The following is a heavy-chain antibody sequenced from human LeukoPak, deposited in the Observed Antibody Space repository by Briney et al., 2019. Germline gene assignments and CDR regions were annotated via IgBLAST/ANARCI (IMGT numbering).Heavy chain of an antibody. J-gene: IGHJ4*02. CDR1: GYTFTDYA. CDR2: INAGNGDT. CDR3: ARGLMDGDYGLDY. D-gene: IGHD4-17*01. V-gene: IGHV1-3*01. Sequence: ASVKVSCKASGYTFTDYALHWVRQAPGQRLEWMGWINAGNGDTKYSQKFQGRVTITRDTSASTAYMELSSLRSEDTAVYYCARGLMDGDYGLDYWGQGTLVTVSS.